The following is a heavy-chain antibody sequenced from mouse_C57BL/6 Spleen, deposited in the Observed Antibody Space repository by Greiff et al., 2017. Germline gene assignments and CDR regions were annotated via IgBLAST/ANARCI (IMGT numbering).Heavy chain of an antibody. CDR1: GFTFSDYG. J-gene: IGHJ4*01. CDR3: ARHEDYGSRYAMDY. Sequence: EVKLVESGGGLVQPGGSLKLSCAASGFTFSDYGMAWVRQAPRKGPEWVAFISNLAYSIYYADTVTGRFTISRENAKNTLYLEMSSLRSEDTAMYYCARHEDYGSRYAMDYWGQGTSVTVSS. V-gene: IGHV5-15*04. D-gene: IGHD1-1*01. CDR2: ISNLAYSI.